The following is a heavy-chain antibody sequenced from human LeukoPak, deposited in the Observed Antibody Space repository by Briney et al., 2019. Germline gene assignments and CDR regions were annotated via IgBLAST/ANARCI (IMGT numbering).Heavy chain of an antibody. D-gene: IGHD2-2*01. J-gene: IGHJ4*02. CDR2: ISAYNGDT. Sequence: ASVKVSCKASGYTFTSYGITWVRQAPGQGLEWMGWISAYNGDTKYAQKFQGRVTMTTDTSTSTAYMELRSLRSDDTAVYFCGSGRYCSSTSCYDFDYWGQGTLVTVSS. CDR1: GYTFTSYG. CDR3: GSGRYCSSTSCYDFDY. V-gene: IGHV1-18*01.